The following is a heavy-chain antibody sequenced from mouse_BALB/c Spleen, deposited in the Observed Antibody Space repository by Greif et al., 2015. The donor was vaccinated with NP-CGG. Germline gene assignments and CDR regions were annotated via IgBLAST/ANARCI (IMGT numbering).Heavy chain of an antibody. J-gene: IGHJ2*01. Sequence: QVQLQQPGSVLVRTGASVKLSCKASGYTFTSSWMHWAKQRPGQGLEWIGEIHPNSGNINYNEKFKGKATLTVDKSSSTAYVDLSSLTSEDSAVYYCAKSGDYDNSFDYWGQGTTLTVSS. V-gene: IGHV1S130*01. CDR1: GYTFTSSW. CDR3: AKSGDYDNSFDY. D-gene: IGHD2-4*01. CDR2: IHPNSGNI.